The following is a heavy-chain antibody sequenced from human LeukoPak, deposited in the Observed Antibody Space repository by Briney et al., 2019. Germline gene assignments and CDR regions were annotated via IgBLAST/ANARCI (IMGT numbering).Heavy chain of an antibody. J-gene: IGHJ3*02. D-gene: IGHD1-26*01. V-gene: IGHV3-30*02. CDR2: IRYDGSNK. Sequence: GGSLRLSCEASGITFSSYGIHWVRQAPGKGLEWVTFIRYDGSNKDYADSVKGRFTISRDNSKNTLYLQMDSLRTEDTAVYHCAKDLVGANAFDIWGQGTMVTVSS. CDR1: GITFSSYG. CDR3: AKDLVGANAFDI.